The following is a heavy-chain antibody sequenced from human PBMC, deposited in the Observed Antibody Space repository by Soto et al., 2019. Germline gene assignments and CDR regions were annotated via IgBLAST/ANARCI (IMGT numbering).Heavy chain of an antibody. V-gene: IGHV3-23*01. CDR3: AKEGVRDSSISLYFFDQ. CDR2: ISGSGGRT. Sequence: EVQLLDSGGGSVQPGGSLRLSCAASGFPFINYAMHWVRQAPGKGLEWVSAISGSGGRTYYGDSVKGRFTISRDNSKDTLYLYMNRLTAEDTAVYFCAKEGVRDSSISLYFFDQWGQGTLVTVSS. CDR1: GFPFINYA. J-gene: IGHJ4*02. D-gene: IGHD3-10*01.